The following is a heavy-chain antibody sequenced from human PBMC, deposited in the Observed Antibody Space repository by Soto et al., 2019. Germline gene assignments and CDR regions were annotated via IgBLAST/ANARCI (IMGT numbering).Heavy chain of an antibody. CDR3: ARGGEPPNPFDSYYGMDV. V-gene: IGHV5-51*01. CDR1: GYSFTSYW. J-gene: IGHJ6*02. Sequence: PGESLKISCKGSGYSFTSYWIGWVRQMPGKGLEWMGIIYPGDSDTRYSPSFQGQVTISADKSISTAYLQWSSLKASDTAMYYCARGGEPPNPFDSYYGMDVWGQGXTVTVSS. CDR2: IYPGDSDT. D-gene: IGHD7-27*01.